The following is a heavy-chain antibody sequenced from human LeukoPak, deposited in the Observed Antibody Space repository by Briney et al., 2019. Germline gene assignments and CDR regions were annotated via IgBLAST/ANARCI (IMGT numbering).Heavy chain of an antibody. CDR3: ARDTLVYADSPDAFDI. CDR2: IKQDGSEK. V-gene: IGHV3-7*01. J-gene: IGHJ3*02. D-gene: IGHD4-17*01. CDR1: GFTFSSYW. Sequence: GGSLRLSCAASGFTFSSYWMSWVRQAPGKGLEWVANIKQDGSEKYYVDSVKGRLTISRDNAKNSLYLQMNSLRDEDTAVYYCARDTLVYADSPDAFDIWGQGTMVTVSS.